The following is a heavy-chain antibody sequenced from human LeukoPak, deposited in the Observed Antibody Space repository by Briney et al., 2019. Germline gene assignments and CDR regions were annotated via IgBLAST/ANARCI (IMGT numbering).Heavy chain of an antibody. V-gene: IGHV3-23*01. CDR2: ISGSGGST. Sequence: GGSLRLSCAASGFTFSSYAMSWVRQAPGKGLEWVSAISGSGGSTYYADSVKGRFTISRDNSKNTLYLQMNSLRAEDTAVYYCARDSYYYDSSGYYLPGYWGQGTLVTVSS. D-gene: IGHD3-22*01. CDR3: ARDSYYYDSSGYYLPGY. J-gene: IGHJ4*02. CDR1: GFTFSSYA.